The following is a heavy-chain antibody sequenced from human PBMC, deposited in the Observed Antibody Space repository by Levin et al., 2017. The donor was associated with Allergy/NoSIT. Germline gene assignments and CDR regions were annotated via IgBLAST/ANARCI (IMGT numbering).Heavy chain of an antibody. Sequence: GASVKVSCAASGFTFNSHAMAWVRQAPGKGLEWVAGISGDGYYRYYADSVKGRFIVTRDNSKKTLSLLMSSLKVEDAAVYYCAKVPATIPRGLYYFFDLWGRGTLVTVSS. CDR2: ISGDGYYR. CDR3: AKVPATIPRGLYYFFDL. J-gene: IGHJ2*01. D-gene: IGHD5-12*01. V-gene: IGHV3-23*01. CDR1: GFTFNSHA.